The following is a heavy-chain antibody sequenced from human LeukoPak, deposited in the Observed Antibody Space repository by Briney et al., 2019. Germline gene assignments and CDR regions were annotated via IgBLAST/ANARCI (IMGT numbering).Heavy chain of an antibody. CDR2: ISGSGGST. V-gene: IGHV3-23*01. CDR1: GFTFSSYA. CDR3: AKDGLAGSEYYFDY. J-gene: IGHJ4*02. Sequence: TGGSLRLSCAASGFTFSSYAMSWVRQAPGKGLEWVSAISGSGGSTYYADSVKGRFTISRDNSKNTLYLQMNSLRAEDTAVYYCAKDGLAGSEYYFDYWGQGTLVTVSS. D-gene: IGHD6-6*01.